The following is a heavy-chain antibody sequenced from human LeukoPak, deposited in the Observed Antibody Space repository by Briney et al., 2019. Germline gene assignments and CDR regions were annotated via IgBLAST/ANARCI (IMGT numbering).Heavy chain of an antibody. CDR1: GFTFSSYA. CDR3: AKDSNYYDSSGYYL. J-gene: IGHJ5*02. D-gene: IGHD3-22*01. CDR2: ISGSGGST. V-gene: IGHV3-23*01. Sequence: GGSLRLSCAASGFTFSSYAMSWVRQAPGQGLEWVSAISGSGGSTYYADSVKGRFTISRDNSKNTLYLQMNSLRAEDTAVYYCAKDSNYYDSSGYYLWGQGTLVTVSS.